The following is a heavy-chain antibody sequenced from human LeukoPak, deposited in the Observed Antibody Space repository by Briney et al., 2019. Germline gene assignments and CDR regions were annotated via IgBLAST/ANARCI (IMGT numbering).Heavy chain of an antibody. CDR3: ARDFCSGGSCYSVADY. V-gene: IGHV3-74*01. J-gene: IGHJ4*02. CDR2: INSDGSST. D-gene: IGHD2-15*01. Sequence: GGSLRLSCAASGFTFSSYWMHWVRQAPGKGLVWVSRINSDGSSTSYADSVKGRFTISRDNAKNTLYLQMDSLRAEDTAVYYCARDFCSGGSCYSVADYWGQGTLVTVSS. CDR1: GFTFSSYW.